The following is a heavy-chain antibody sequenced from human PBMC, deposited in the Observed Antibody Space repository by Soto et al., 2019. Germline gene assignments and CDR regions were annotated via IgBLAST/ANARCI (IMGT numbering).Heavy chain of an antibody. V-gene: IGHV3-7*03. Sequence: GGSLRLSCAASGFTFSSYWMSWVRQAPGKGLEWVANIKQDGSEKYYVDSVKDRFTISRDNAKNSLYLQMNSLRAEDTAVYYCARGSPEYSGYDWGFDYWGQGTLVTVSS. CDR1: GFTFSSYW. CDR2: IKQDGSEK. D-gene: IGHD5-12*01. CDR3: ARGSPEYSGYDWGFDY. J-gene: IGHJ4*02.